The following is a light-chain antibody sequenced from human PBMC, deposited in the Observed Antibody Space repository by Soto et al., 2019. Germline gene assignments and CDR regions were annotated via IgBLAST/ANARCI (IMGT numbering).Light chain of an antibody. V-gene: IGLV1-40*01. CDR2: VNN. J-gene: IGLJ3*02. CDR1: SSHIGTGYD. Sequence: QSVLTQPPSVSGAPGQRVTISCTGSSSHIGTGYDVHWYQQLPGTAPKLLIYVNNNRPSGVPDRFSGSKSGTSASLAITGLQAEDEAAYYCQSYDNALSAWVFGGGTKLTVL. CDR3: QSYDNALSAWV.